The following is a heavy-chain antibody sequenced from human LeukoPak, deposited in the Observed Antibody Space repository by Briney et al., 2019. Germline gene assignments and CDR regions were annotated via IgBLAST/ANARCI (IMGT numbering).Heavy chain of an antibody. CDR2: INPNSGGT. CDR1: VYTFTVYN. V-gene: IGHV1-2*02. D-gene: IGHD4-23*01. CDR3: ARGRDTKYGGYGSIDT. J-gene: IGHJ5*02. Sequence: ASVNVSFKASVYTFTVYNMDWVRHAPGQGLEWMGWINPNSGGTNYAQKFQGSVTMTTETSISTAYMEVSRLRSDDTAVYYCARGRDTKYGGYGSIDTWGQGTLVTVSS.